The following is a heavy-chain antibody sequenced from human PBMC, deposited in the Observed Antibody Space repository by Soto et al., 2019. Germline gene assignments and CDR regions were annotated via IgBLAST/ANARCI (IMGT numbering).Heavy chain of an antibody. CDR2: IDPSDSYT. D-gene: IGHD6-6*01. J-gene: IGHJ6*02. Sequence: RESLKISCKGSGYSFTSYWISWVRQMPGKGLEWMGRIDPSDSYTNYSPSFQGHVTISADKSISTAYLQWSSLKASDTAMYYCARVYSSSSGAYYYYGMDVWGQGTTVTVSS. V-gene: IGHV5-10-1*01. CDR1: GYSFTSYW. CDR3: ARVYSSSSGAYYYYGMDV.